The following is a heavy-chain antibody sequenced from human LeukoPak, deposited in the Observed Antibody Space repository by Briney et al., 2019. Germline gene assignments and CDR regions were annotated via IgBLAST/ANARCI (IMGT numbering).Heavy chain of an antibody. J-gene: IGHJ4*02. D-gene: IGHD5-18*01. CDR3: AKDPRDHSYGWSWRYFDY. CDR1: GGTFNSHV. Sequence: GASVKVSCKASGGTFNSHVINWVRQAPGQGLEWMGGIIPIFGTANYKQKFQGRVTITADESTSTAYMELNSLRAEDTAVYYCAKDPRDHSYGWSWRYFDYWGQGTLVTVSS. V-gene: IGHV1-69*13. CDR2: IIPIFGTA.